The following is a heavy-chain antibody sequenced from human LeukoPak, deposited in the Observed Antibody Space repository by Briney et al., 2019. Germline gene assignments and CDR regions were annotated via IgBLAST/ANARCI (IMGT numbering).Heavy chain of an antibody. CDR2: ISGSGGST. J-gene: IGHJ4*02. CDR3: AKDRYSSSWYGNYYFDY. CDR1: GFTFSSYA. D-gene: IGHD6-13*01. V-gene: IGHV3-23*01. Sequence: GGSLRLSCAASGFTFSSYATSWVRQAPGKGLEWVSAISGSGGSTYYADSVKGRFTISRDNSKNTLYLQMNSLRAEDTAVYYCAKDRYSSSWYGNYYFDYWGQGTLVTVSS.